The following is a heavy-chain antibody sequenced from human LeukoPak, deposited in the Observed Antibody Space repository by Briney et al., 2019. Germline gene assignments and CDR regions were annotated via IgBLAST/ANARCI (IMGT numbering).Heavy chain of an antibody. D-gene: IGHD3-22*01. CDR1: GYTFTSYG. J-gene: IGHJ5*02. CDR3: ARLNYYDSSGYWFDP. V-gene: IGHV1-18*01. Sequence: ASVKVSCKASGYTFTSYGISWVRQAPGQGLERMGWISAYNGNTNYAQKLQGRVTMTTDTSTSTAYMELRSLRSDDTAVYYCARLNYYDSSGYWFDPWGQGTLVTVSS. CDR2: ISAYNGNT.